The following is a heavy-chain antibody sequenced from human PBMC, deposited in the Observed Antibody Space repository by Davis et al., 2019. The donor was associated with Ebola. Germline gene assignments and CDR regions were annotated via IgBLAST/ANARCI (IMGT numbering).Heavy chain of an antibody. D-gene: IGHD6-6*01. CDR3: VAARPFSSFDS. Sequence: GESLKISCTDSEDSFTSYWIGWVRQMPGKGLEWMGIIFTGDSDTRYSPSFQGQVTISADKSTNTAYLQWSNLKVSDTAMYYCVAARPFSSFDSWGQGTLVTVSS. J-gene: IGHJ4*02. CDR1: EDSFTSYW. V-gene: IGHV5-51*01. CDR2: IFTGDSDT.